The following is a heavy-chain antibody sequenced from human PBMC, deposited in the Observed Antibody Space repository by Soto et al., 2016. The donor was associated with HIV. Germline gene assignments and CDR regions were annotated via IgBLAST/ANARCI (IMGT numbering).Heavy chain of an antibody. CDR3: AKGGDIVIVPFIFVS. D-gene: IGHD5-12*01. V-gene: IGHV3-23*01. CDR1: GFSFDNYA. CDR2: INNRGDNT. Sequence: EVRLLESGGVLIQPGKSLRLSCAASGFSFDNYAMYWVRQAPGKGLEWVSGINNRGDNTYYADSVKGRFTISRDNSVNNLFLQMNSLRVEDTAVYYCAKGGDIVIVPFIFVSWGQGTVVSVSS. J-gene: IGHJ4*02.